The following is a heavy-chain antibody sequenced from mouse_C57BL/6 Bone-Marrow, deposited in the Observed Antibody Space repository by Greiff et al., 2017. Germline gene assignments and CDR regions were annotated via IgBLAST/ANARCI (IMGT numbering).Heavy chain of an antibody. CDR1: GYTFTSYW. CDR3: ARSWADWFAY. D-gene: IGHD4-1*01. Sequence: QVQLQQPGAELVMPGASVKLSCKASGYTFTSYWMHWVKQRPGQGLEWIGEIDPSDSYTNYNQKFKGKSTLTVDKSSSTAYMQIGSLTSEDSAVYYCARSWADWFAYWGQGTLVTVSA. J-gene: IGHJ3*01. CDR2: IDPSDSYT. V-gene: IGHV1-69*01.